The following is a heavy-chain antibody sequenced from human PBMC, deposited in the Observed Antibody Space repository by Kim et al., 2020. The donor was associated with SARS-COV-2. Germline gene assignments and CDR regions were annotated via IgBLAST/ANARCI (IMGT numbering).Heavy chain of an antibody. Sequence: ASVKVSCKASGYTFTTYNIHWVRQAPGQGLERMGWINSGNGNTKYSQTFQGRVSITRDTSASTAYMELSSLGSEDTAAYYCARGGSGPAWGQGTLVTVSS. D-gene: IGHD6-19*01. V-gene: IGHV1-3*04. CDR2: INSGNGNT. J-gene: IGHJ5*02. CDR3: ARGGSGPA. CDR1: GYTFTTYN.